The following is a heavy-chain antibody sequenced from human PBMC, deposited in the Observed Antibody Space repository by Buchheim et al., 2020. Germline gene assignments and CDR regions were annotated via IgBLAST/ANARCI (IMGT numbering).Heavy chain of an antibody. CDR2: INGSGSTI. V-gene: IGHV3-11*01. Sequence: QVQLVESGGGLVKPGGSLRLSCVVSGFTFSDYYMSWIRQAPGKGLERVSSINGSGSTIYCAASVKGRFTISRDNAKNSLYLQMNSLRAEDTAVYYCAIDPREYYFDYWGQGTL. CDR1: GFTFSDYY. CDR3: AIDPREYYFDY. J-gene: IGHJ4*02. D-gene: IGHD3-10*01.